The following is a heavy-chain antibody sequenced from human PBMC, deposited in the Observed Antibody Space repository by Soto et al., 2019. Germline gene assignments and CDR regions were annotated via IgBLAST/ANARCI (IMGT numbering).Heavy chain of an antibody. CDR3: ARVGAQSGSYGLYYYYGMDV. CDR2: IIPIFGTA. CDR1: GGTFRSYA. D-gene: IGHD1-26*01. V-gene: IGHV1-69*13. J-gene: IGHJ6*02. Sequence: SVPVSFPASGGTFRSYAIIWVRQAPGQGLEWMGGIIPIFGTANYAQKFQGRVTITADESTSTAYMELSSLRSEDTAVYYCARVGAQSGSYGLYYYYGMDVWGQGTTVTVSS.